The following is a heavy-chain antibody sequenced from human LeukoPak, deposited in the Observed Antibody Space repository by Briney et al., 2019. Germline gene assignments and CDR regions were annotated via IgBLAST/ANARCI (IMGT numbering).Heavy chain of an antibody. Sequence: GRSLRLSCAASGFTFSSYGMHWVRQAPGKGLEWVAVISYDGSNKYYADSVKGRFTISRDNSKNTLYLQMNSLRAEDTAVYYCAKDPHSSSWYPNSYYYYGMDVWGQGTTVTVSS. V-gene: IGHV3-30*18. CDR1: GFTFSSYG. D-gene: IGHD6-13*01. J-gene: IGHJ6*02. CDR3: AKDPHSSSWYPNSYYYYGMDV. CDR2: ISYDGSNK.